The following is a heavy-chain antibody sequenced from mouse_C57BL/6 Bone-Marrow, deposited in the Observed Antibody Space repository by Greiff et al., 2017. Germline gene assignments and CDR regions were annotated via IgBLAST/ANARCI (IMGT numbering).Heavy chain of an antibody. V-gene: IGHV7-3*01. CDR2: IRNKANGYTT. CDR3: ASGGNYVLFDY. CDR1: GFTFTDYY. J-gene: IGHJ2*01. D-gene: IGHD2-1*01. Sequence: EVQLVESGGGLVQPGGSLSLSCAASGFTFTDYYMSWVRQPPGKALEWLGFIRNKANGYTTEYSASVKGRFTISRDNSQSILYLQMNALRAEDSATYYCASGGNYVLFDYWGQGTTLTVSS.